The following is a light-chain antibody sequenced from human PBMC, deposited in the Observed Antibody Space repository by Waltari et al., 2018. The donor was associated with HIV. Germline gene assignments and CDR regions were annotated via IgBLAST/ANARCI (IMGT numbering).Light chain of an antibody. CDR2: GAS. J-gene: IGKJ4*01. CDR1: QNVNNN. CDR3: QQYNNWPPLS. V-gene: IGKV3-15*01. Sequence: EIVMTQSPATLSVSPGEKATLSCRASQNVNNNLAWYQQKPGQAPRLLIYGASTRATGIPARFSGRGSGTEFTLTISSLQSEDFVLYYCQQYNNWPPLSFGGGTKVEFK.